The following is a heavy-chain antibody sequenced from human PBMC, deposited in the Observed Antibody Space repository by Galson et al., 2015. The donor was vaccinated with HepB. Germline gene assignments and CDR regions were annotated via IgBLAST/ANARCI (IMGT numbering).Heavy chain of an antibody. Sequence: SVKVSCKASGYTFTTYAMHWVRQAPGQRLEWMGWINTGNGDTKYSQKFQSRVTITSDTSASTAYIHLSSLRSEDTALYFCARDSRYAAPFDYWGQGTLVTVSS. CDR3: ARDSRYAAPFDY. J-gene: IGHJ4*02. CDR2: INTGNGDT. V-gene: IGHV1-3*04. D-gene: IGHD5-18*01. CDR1: GYTFTTYA.